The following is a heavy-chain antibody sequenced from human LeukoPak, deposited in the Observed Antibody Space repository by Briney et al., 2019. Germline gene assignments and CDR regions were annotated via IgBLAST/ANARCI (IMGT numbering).Heavy chain of an antibody. D-gene: IGHD1-26*01. J-gene: IGHJ4*02. CDR2: IYYNGRT. CDR1: GFTFTSVSM. V-gene: IGHV4-4*01. CDR3: ARDHVAFRVGATKAFDC. Sequence: PGGSLRLSCATSGFTFTSVSMSWVRQPPGKGREWIGEIYYNGRTNYNPSLKSRVSILVDKSKNRISLNLSLVTAADTAVYFCARDHVAFRVGATKAFDCWGQGTLVTVSS.